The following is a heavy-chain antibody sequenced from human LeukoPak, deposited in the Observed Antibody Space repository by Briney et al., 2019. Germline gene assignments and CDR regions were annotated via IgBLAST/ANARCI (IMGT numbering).Heavy chain of an antibody. CDR2: IIPIFGTA. V-gene: IGHV1-69*05. D-gene: IGHD3-22*01. Sequence: SVEVSCKASGGTFSSYAISWVRQAPGQGLEWMGRIIPIFGTANYAQKFQGRVTITTDESTSTAYMELSSLRSEDTAVYYCATSTADSSGYYYDGYFQHWGQGTLVTVSS. J-gene: IGHJ1*01. CDR3: ATSTADSSGYYYDGYFQH. CDR1: GGTFSSYA.